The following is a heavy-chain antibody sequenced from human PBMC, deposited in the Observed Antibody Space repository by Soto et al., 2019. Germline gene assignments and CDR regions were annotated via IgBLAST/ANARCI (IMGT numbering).Heavy chain of an antibody. V-gene: IGHV4-59*01. CDR1: DSSMSPYY. J-gene: IGHJ3*01. CDR3: AREKDLILGGYAFGY. D-gene: IGHD1-26*01. Sequence: QVQLQESGPRLVKPSETLSLTCSVSDSSMSPYYWTWFRQAPGKGLEWIGHLLYRGTATYNPALKGRVTISLDTSKKQVSLKLSSVIAGDTAVYYCAREKDLILGGYAFGYWGPGTLVTVSS. CDR2: LLYRGTA.